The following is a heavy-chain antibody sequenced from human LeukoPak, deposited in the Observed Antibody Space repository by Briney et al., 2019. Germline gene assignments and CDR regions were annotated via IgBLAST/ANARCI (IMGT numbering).Heavy chain of an antibody. Sequence: GASVKVSCKASGYTFTGYCMHWVRQAPGQGLEWMGWINPNSGGTNYAQKFQGRVTMTRDTSISTAYMELSRLRSDDTAVYYCARWDGYNDGVDYWGQGTLVTVSS. J-gene: IGHJ4*02. CDR2: INPNSGGT. D-gene: IGHD5-24*01. CDR3: ARWDGYNDGVDY. CDR1: GYTFTGYC. V-gene: IGHV1-2*02.